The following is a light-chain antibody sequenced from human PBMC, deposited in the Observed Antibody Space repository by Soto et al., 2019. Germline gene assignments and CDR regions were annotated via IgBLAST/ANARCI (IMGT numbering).Light chain of an antibody. J-gene: IGKJ5*01. Sequence: EIVLTQSPATLSVSPGERATLSCRASQSVTTNLAWYQQKPGQVPRLLISGASTRATDIPARFRGSGSGTEFTLTISSLQSEDLAVYYCQQFDKWPITFGQGTRLEMK. CDR2: GAS. CDR3: QQFDKWPIT. CDR1: QSVTTN. V-gene: IGKV3-15*01.